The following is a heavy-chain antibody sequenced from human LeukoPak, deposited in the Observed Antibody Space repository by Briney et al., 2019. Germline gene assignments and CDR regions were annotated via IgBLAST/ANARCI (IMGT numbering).Heavy chain of an antibody. CDR1: GYTFTGYY. CDR2: MNPNSGNT. CDR3: AMRNGSGSLYFDY. V-gene: IGHV1-8*02. D-gene: IGHD3-10*01. J-gene: IGHJ4*02. Sequence: ASVKVSCKASGYTFTGYYMHWLRQATGQGLEWMGWMNPNSGNTGYAQKFQGRVTMTRNTSISTAYMELSSLRSEDTAVYYCAMRNGSGSLYFDYWGQGTLVTVSS.